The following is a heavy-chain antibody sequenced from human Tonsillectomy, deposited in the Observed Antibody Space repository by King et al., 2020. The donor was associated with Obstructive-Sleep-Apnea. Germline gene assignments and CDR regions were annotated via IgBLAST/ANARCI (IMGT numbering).Heavy chain of an antibody. Sequence: AQLVQSGAELKKPGASVKVSCKPSVYTFTNYYIHWVRQAPGQGLEWMGVINPNSGGTTYEQKFQGRVTMTRDTSISTAYMGLSRLRSDDMAVYYCASYGTVGAIGYFDYWGQGTLVTVSS. J-gene: IGHJ4*02. CDR2: INPNSGGT. V-gene: IGHV1-2*02. D-gene: IGHD1-26*01. CDR3: ASYGTVGAIGYFDY. CDR1: VYTFTNYY.